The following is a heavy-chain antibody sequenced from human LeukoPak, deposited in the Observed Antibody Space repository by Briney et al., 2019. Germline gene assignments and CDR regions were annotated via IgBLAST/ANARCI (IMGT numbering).Heavy chain of an antibody. CDR2: ISYDESYR. Sequence: PGRSLRLSCAASGSTFSSYAMHWVRQAPGKGLEWVALISYDESYRYYADSVKGRFTISRDNSKNTLYLQMNSLRADDTAVYYCARVQWELLYPDYWGQGTLVTVSS. CDR1: GSTFSSYA. J-gene: IGHJ4*02. D-gene: IGHD1-26*01. V-gene: IGHV3-30-3*01. CDR3: ARVQWELLYPDY.